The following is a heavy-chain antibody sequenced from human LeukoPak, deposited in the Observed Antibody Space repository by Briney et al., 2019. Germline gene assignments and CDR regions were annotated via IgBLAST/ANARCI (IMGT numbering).Heavy chain of an antibody. D-gene: IGHD3-10*01. CDR3: AKDSYYGSGSYFYFDY. J-gene: IGHJ4*02. V-gene: IGHV3-30*18. Sequence: GGSLRLSCAASRLTFSSYGMHWVRQAPGKGLEWVAAVSYDGSNKYYADSVKGRFTISRDNSKNTLYLQMNSLRPEDTAVYYCAKDSYYGSGSYFYFDYWGQGTLVTVSS. CDR1: RLTFSSYG. CDR2: VSYDGSNK.